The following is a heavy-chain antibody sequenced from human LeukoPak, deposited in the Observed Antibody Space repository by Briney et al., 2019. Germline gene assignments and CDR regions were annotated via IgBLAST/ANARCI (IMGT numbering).Heavy chain of an antibody. CDR1: GGSFSGYY. D-gene: IGHD1-20*01. V-gene: IGHV4-34*01. CDR2: INHSGST. CDR3: ARGLRITGTNRFLDY. Sequence: SETLSLTCAVYGGSFSGYYWSWIRQPPGKGLEWIGEINHSGSTNYNPSLKSRVTISVDTSKNQFSLKLSSVIAADTAVYYCARGLRITGTNRFLDYWGQGTLVTVSS. J-gene: IGHJ4*02.